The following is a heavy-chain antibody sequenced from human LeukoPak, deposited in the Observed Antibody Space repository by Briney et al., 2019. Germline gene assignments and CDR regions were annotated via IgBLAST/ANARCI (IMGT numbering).Heavy chain of an antibody. CDR3: ARDRSSGWDDVAFDI. Sequence: ASVKVSCKASGHTFTGYYIHWVRQAPGQGLEWMGWINPNSGGTNYAQKFQGRVTMTRDTSISTAYMELSRLRPDDTAVYYCARDRSSGWDDVAFDIWGQGTMVTVSS. CDR2: INPNSGGT. J-gene: IGHJ3*02. D-gene: IGHD6-19*01. CDR1: GHTFTGYY. V-gene: IGHV1-2*02.